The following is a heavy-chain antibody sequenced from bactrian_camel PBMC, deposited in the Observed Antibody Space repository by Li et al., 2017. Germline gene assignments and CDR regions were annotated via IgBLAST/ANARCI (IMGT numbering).Heavy chain of an antibody. Sequence: HVQLVESGGGLVQPGGSLRLSCAASGFTFTNYWMHWVRQGPGKGLEWVSSSSSGALSLVYADSVKGRFTISRDNAKNTLYLEMSSLKPEETGVYFCAADFPGMCPPFVGWVSVVNYWGQGTQVTVS. D-gene: IGHD5*01. J-gene: IGHJ4*01. V-gene: IGHV3S1*01. CDR2: SSSGALSL. CDR3: AADFPGMCPPFVGWVSVVNY. CDR1: GFTFTNYW.